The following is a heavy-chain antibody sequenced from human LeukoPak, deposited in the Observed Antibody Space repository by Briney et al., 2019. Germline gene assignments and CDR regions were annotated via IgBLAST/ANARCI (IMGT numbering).Heavy chain of an antibody. CDR3: ARERYYYYYMDV. J-gene: IGHJ6*03. CDR1: GGSFSGYY. Sequence: PSETLSLTCAVYGGSFSGYYWSWIRQPPGKGLEWIGEINHSGSTNYNPSLKSRVTISLDTSKNQFSLKLSSVTAADTAVYYCARERYYYYYMDVWGKGTTVTVSS. V-gene: IGHV4-34*01. CDR2: INHSGST.